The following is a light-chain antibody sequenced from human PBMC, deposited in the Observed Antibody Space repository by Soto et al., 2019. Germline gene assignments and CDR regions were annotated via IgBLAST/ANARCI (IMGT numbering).Light chain of an antibody. J-gene: IGLJ3*02. CDR1: SSDVGRYNL. CDR3: CSHAGSYTWV. CDR2: EVT. V-gene: IGLV2-23*02. Sequence: QSALTQPASVSGSPGQSITISCTGTSSDVGRYNLVSWYQQHPGKAPKLLIYEVTKRPSGVSNRFSGSKSGNTASLTVSGLQAEYEADYYCCSHAGSYTWVFGGGTKLTVL.